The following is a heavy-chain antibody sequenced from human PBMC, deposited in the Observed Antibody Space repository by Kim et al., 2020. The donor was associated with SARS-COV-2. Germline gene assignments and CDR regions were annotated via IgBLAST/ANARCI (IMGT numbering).Heavy chain of an antibody. CDR1: GGSISSYY. CDR2: IYYSGST. J-gene: IGHJ5*02. D-gene: IGHD3-22*01. CDR3: ARAGGSYYDSSGSRFDP. Sequence: SETLSLTCTVSGGSISSYYWSWIRQPPGKGLEWIGYIYYSGSTNCNPSLKSRVTISVDTSKNQFSLKLSSVTAADTAVYYCARAGGSYYDSSGSRFDPWGQGTLVTVSS. V-gene: IGHV4-59*01.